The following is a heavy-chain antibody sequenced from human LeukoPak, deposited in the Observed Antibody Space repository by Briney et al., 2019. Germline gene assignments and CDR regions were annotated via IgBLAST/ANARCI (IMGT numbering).Heavy chain of an antibody. D-gene: IGHD4-17*01. Sequence: GGSLRLSCAASGFTFSSYGMHWVRQAPGKGLEWVAVISYDGSNKYYADSVKGRFTISRDNSKNTLYLQMNSLRAEDTAVYYCAKDHDYGDYDVGFGYWGQGTLVTVSS. CDR3: AKDHDYGDYDVGFGY. CDR2: ISYDGSNK. J-gene: IGHJ4*02. V-gene: IGHV3-30*18. CDR1: GFTFSSYG.